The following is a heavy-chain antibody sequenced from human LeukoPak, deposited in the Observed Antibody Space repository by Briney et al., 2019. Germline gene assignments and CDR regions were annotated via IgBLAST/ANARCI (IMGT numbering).Heavy chain of an antibody. CDR3: ASGQWELPYYFDY. CDR1: GYTFTDYY. D-gene: IGHD1-26*01. Sequence: ASVKVSCKTSGYTFTDYYMHWVRQAPGQGLEWMGWINPNSGGTNYAQNFQGRVTMTRDTSISTAYLELSRLRSDDTAVYYCASGQWELPYYFDYWGQGTLVTVSS. J-gene: IGHJ4*02. CDR2: INPNSGGT. V-gene: IGHV1-2*02.